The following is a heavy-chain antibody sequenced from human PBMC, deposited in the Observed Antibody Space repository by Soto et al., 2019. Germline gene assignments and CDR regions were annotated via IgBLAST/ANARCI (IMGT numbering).Heavy chain of an antibody. J-gene: IGHJ3*02. CDR3: ASRTMIVVANAFDI. Sequence: SETLSLTCAVSGGSISSGGYSWSWIRQPPGKGLEWIGYIYHSGSTYYNPSLKSRVTISVDRSKNQFSLKLSSVTAADTAVYYCASRTMIVVANAFDIWGQGTMVTV. V-gene: IGHV4-30-2*01. CDR1: GGSISSGGYS. D-gene: IGHD3-22*01. CDR2: IYHSGST.